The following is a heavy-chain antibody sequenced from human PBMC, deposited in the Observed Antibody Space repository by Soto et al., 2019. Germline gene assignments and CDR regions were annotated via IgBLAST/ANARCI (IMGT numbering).Heavy chain of an antibody. V-gene: IGHV1-18*01. CDR3: VMVDNYVTPTPQDV. CDR2: ISPYTGNT. CDR1: GYIFVNYG. Sequence: QVRLVQSGDEVKKPGASVKVSRKASGYIFVNYGIAWVRQAPGQGLEWMGWISPYTGNTHSASKVQGRLTMTTDTSTSTAYMDLGSLTSDDTAVYYCVMVDNYVTPTPQDVWGQGTTVTVSS. J-gene: IGHJ6*02. D-gene: IGHD3-16*01.